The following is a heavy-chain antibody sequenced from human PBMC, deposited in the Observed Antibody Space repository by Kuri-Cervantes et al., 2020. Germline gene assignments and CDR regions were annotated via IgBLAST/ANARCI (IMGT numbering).Heavy chain of an antibody. V-gene: IGHV4-39*01. J-gene: IGHJ4*02. CDR2: ISYTGST. Sequence: WFRQSPGRGLEWIGSISYTGSTYYSPSLRSRVTISVDTSKKQFSLKLTSVTAADTSLYYCAKGMTKLDYWGQGTLVTVSS. CDR3: AKGMTKLDY.